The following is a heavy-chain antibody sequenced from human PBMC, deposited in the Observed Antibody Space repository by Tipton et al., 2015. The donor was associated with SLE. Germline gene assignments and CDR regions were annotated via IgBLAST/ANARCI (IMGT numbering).Heavy chain of an antibody. Sequence: TLSLTCTVSGDSVSDYYWNWIRQPPGKGLEWIGYISYSGYTSYNLSLKSRVTISIDTSKNQFSLKLSSLTAADTAVYYCAGELTGYSYWGQGTLVTVSS. CDR3: AGELTGYSY. V-gene: IGHV4-59*02. D-gene: IGHD3-9*01. CDR2: ISYSGYT. J-gene: IGHJ4*02. CDR1: GDSVSDYY.